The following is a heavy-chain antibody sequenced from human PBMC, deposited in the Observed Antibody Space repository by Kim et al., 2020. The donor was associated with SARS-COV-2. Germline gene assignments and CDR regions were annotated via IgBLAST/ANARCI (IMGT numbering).Heavy chain of an antibody. CDR2: IKEDGSRS. CDR1: GFGFSDHW. CDR3: SRGREL. J-gene: IGHJ4*02. V-gene: IGHV3-7*01. Sequence: GGSLRLSCAASGFGFSDHWMHWVRQAPGKGLEWVANIKEDGSRSHYADSLKGRFTISRDNAKTSLFLQMSALTVADTGLYFCSRGRELWGQGTLVTVPS.